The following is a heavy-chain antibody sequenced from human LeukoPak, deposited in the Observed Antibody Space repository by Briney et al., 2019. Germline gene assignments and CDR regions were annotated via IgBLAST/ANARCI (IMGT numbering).Heavy chain of an antibody. CDR1: GYSFTSYW. Sequence: GESLKISCKGSGYSFTSYWIGWVRQMPGKGLEWMGIIYPGDSDTRYSPSFQGQVTISADKSISTAYLQWSSLKASDTAMYYCAGLPPLRQGYTYYDFWSGYSLYYYYGMDVWGQGTTVTVSS. D-gene: IGHD3-3*01. V-gene: IGHV5-51*01. CDR3: AGLPPLRQGYTYYDFWSGYSLYYYYGMDV. J-gene: IGHJ6*02. CDR2: IYPGDSDT.